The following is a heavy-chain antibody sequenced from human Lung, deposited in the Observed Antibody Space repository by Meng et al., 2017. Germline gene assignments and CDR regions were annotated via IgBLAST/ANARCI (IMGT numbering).Heavy chain of an antibody. CDR1: RYTFTSYD. CDR2: MNNNRGTT. J-gene: IGHJ4*02. D-gene: IGHD6-19*01. V-gene: IGHV1-8*01. Sequence: HVPPGLSGAEVKHPGATMKVSCKASRYTFTSYDINWVRPGTGQGLERMGWMNNNRGTTGYAQKFQGRVTLTRNISKSTAYMDLSSLRSEDTAVYDCASGVADFEYWGQGTLVTVSS. CDR3: ASGVADFEY.